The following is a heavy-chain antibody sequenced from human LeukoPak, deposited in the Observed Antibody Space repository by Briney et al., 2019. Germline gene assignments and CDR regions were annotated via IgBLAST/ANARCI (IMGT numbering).Heavy chain of an antibody. V-gene: IGHV3-15*01. Sequence: GGSLRLSCAASGFTFSNAWMSWVRQAPGKGLEWVGRIKSKTDGGTTDYAAPVKGRFTISRDDSKNTLYLQTNSLKTEDTAVYYCTTTVPYYDILTGYYIGAYFDYWGQGTLVTVSS. D-gene: IGHD3-9*01. CDR3: TTTVPYYDILTGYYIGAYFDY. CDR2: IKSKTDGGTT. J-gene: IGHJ4*02. CDR1: GFTFSNAW.